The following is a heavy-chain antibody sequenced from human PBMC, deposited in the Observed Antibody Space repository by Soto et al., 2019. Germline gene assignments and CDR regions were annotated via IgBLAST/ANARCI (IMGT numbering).Heavy chain of an antibody. CDR1: GGSVSSGSYY. Sequence: SETLSLTCTVSGGSVSSGSYYWSWVRQPPGKGLEWIGYIYYSGSTNYNPSLKSRVTISVDTSKNQFSLKLSSVTAADTAVYYCARHGSEYSSGHYYYGMDVWGQGTTVTVS. D-gene: IGHD6-19*01. CDR2: IYYSGST. J-gene: IGHJ6*02. CDR3: ARHGSEYSSGHYYYGMDV. V-gene: IGHV4-61*01.